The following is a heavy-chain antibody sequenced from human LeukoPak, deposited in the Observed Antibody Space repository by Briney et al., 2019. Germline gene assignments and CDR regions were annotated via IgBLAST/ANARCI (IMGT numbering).Heavy chain of an antibody. V-gene: IGHV3-64*01. J-gene: IGHJ4*02. CDR1: GFTFNTYA. CDR3: ARYCSGVSCYSGYDY. D-gene: IGHD2-15*01. Sequence: TGGSLRLSCAASGFTFNTYAMHWVRQTPGKGLEYVSAISTNGGGTYYANSVKGRFTISRDNSKNTLYLQMGSLRAEDMAVYYCARYCSGVSCYSGYDYWGQGTLVTVSS. CDR2: ISTNGGGT.